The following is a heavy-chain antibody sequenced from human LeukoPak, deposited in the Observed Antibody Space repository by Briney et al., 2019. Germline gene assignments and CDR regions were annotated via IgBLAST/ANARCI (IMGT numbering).Heavy chain of an antibody. Sequence: PSETLSLTCAVSGGSISSGGYSWSWIRQPPGKGLEWIGYIYHSGSTYYNPSLKSRVTISVDSSKNQFSLKLSSVTAADTAVYYCATYDYGDYGGKFDPWGQGTLVTVSS. CDR2: IYHSGST. CDR3: ATYDYGDYGGKFDP. CDR1: GGSISSGGYS. V-gene: IGHV4-30-2*01. J-gene: IGHJ5*02. D-gene: IGHD4-17*01.